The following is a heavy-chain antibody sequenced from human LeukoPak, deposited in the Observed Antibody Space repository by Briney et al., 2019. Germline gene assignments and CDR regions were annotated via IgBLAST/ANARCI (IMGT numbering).Heavy chain of an antibody. CDR2: ISYDGSNK. V-gene: IGHV3-30-3*01. D-gene: IGHD1-26*01. Sequence: PGGSLRLSCAASGFTFSSYAMHWVRQAPGKGLEWVAVISYDGSNKYYADSVKGRFTISRDNSKNTLYLQMNSLRAEDTAVYYCARDRNSGSYTAINFDYWGQGTLVTVSS. CDR1: GFTFSSYA. CDR3: ARDRNSGSYTAINFDY. J-gene: IGHJ4*02.